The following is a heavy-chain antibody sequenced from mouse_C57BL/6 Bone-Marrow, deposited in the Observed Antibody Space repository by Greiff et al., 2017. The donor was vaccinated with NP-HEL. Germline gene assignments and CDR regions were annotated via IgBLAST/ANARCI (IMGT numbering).Heavy chain of an antibody. V-gene: IGHV1-55*01. CDR2: IYPGSGST. Sequence: QVQLQQPGAELVKPGASVKMSCKASGYTFTSYWITWVKQRPGQGLEWIGDIYPGSGSTNYNEKFKSKATLTVDTSSRTAYMQLSSLTSEDSAVYYCARRGSYYSNYWYFDVWGTGTTVTVSS. CDR3: ARRGSYYSNYWYFDV. CDR1: GYTFTSYW. J-gene: IGHJ1*03. D-gene: IGHD2-5*01.